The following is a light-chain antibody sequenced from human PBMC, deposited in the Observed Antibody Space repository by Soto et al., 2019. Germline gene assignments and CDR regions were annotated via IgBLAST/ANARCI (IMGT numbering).Light chain of an antibody. J-gene: IGKJ4*01. CDR3: RQCRNWPLT. V-gene: IGKV3-15*01. Sequence: EIVMTQSPATLSVSPGEGATLSCKASQNVYNNLAWYHQRPGQPPRLLIYDASTRATGISARFSGSGYGTEFTLTISSLQSEDFAVYFCRQCRNWPLTFGGGTQVEIK. CDR2: DAS. CDR1: QNVYNN.